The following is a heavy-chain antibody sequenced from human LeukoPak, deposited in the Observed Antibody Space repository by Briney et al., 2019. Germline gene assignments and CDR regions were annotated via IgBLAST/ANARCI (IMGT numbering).Heavy chain of an antibody. J-gene: IGHJ4*02. Sequence: PSETLSLTCTVSGGSITSYYWSWIRQPPGKGLEWVANIKQDGSEEYYVDSVKGRFTISRDNAKNSLYLQMNSLRAEDTAVYYCARDLGGKYPFDYWGQGTLVTVSS. D-gene: IGHD1-26*01. CDR1: GGSITSYY. V-gene: IGHV3-7*01. CDR3: ARDLGGKYPFDY. CDR2: IKQDGSEE.